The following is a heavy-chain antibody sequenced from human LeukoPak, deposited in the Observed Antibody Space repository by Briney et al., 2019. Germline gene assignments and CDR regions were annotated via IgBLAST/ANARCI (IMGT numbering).Heavy chain of an antibody. CDR3: AREPPGINDAFDI. CDR1: GGSISNYY. CDR2: IYHSGST. D-gene: IGHD3-10*01. J-gene: IGHJ3*02. V-gene: IGHV4-59*01. Sequence: SETLSLTCTVSGGSISNYYWSWIRQPPGKGLEWIGYIYHSGSTNYNPSLKSRVTISVDTSKSQFSLKLSSVTAANTAVYYCAREPPGINDAFDIWGQETMVTVSS.